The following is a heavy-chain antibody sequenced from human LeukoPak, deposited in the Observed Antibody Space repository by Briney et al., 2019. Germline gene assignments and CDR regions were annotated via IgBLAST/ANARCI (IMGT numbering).Heavy chain of an antibody. D-gene: IGHD2-2*02. CDR3: ARVAVVPAAIRAPPEKIDYHYYGMDV. V-gene: IGHV4-34*01. Sequence: PSETLSLTCAVYGGSFSGYYWSWIRQPPGKGLEWIGEINHSGSTNYNPSFKSRVTISVDTSKNQFSLKLSSVTAAGTAVYYCARVAVVPAAIRAPPEKIDYHYYGMDVWGQGTTVTVSS. CDR1: GGSFSGYY. CDR2: INHSGST. J-gene: IGHJ6*02.